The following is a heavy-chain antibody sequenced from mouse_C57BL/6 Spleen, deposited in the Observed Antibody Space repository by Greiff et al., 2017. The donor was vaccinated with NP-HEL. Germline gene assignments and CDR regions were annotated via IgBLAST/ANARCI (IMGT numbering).Heavy chain of an antibody. Sequence: QVQLQQSGPELVKPGASVKISCKASGYAFSSSWMNWVKQRPGKGLEWIGRIYPGDGDTNYNGKFKGKATLTADKSSSTAYMQLSSLTSEDSAVYFCARGGGGDFDYWGQGTTLTVSS. CDR2: IYPGDGDT. D-gene: IGHD1-1*02. CDR1: GYAFSSSW. V-gene: IGHV1-82*01. CDR3: ARGGGGDFDY. J-gene: IGHJ2*01.